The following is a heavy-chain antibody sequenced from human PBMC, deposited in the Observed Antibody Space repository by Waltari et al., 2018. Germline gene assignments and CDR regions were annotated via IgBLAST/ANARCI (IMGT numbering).Heavy chain of an antibody. V-gene: IGHV4-34*01. CDR1: GGSFSGYY. J-gene: IGHJ3*02. D-gene: IGHD3-3*01. Sequence: QVQLQQWGAGLLKPSETLSLTCAVYGGSFSGYYWSWIRQPPGKGLEWIGEINHSGSPNYNPSLKSRVTISVDTSKNQFSLKLSSVTAADTAVYYCARGLTIFGVVIRAFDIWGQGTMVTVSS. CDR2: INHSGSP. CDR3: ARGLTIFGVVIRAFDI.